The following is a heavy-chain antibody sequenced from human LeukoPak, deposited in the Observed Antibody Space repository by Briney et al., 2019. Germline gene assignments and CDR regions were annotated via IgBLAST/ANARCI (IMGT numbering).Heavy chain of an antibody. CDR1: GFTFSNAW. J-gene: IGHJ6*02. CDR2: IKSKTDGGTT. D-gene: IGHD2-21*01. V-gene: IGHV3-15*01. CDR3: TTDRSFVDYYYGMDV. Sequence: GGSLRLSCAASGFTFSNAWMSWVRQAPGKGLEWVGRIKSKTDGGTTDYAAPVKGRFAISRDDSKNTLYLQMNSLKTEDTAVYYCTTDRSFVDYYYGMDVWGQGTTVTVSS.